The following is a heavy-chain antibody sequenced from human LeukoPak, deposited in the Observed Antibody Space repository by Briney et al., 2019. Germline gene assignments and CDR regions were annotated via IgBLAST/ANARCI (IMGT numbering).Heavy chain of an antibody. V-gene: IGHV3-74*01. J-gene: IGHJ4*02. D-gene: IGHD6-13*01. CDR3: ATLAAAGTNY. CDR1: GFTFSRYW. Sequence: GGSLRLSCAASGFTFSRYWMQWVRQAPGKGLVWVSRADYDGSDTSYADSVRGRFTISRDNAKNTPYLQMNSLSAEDTAVYYCATLAAAGTNYWGQGTLVTVSS. CDR2: ADYDGSDT.